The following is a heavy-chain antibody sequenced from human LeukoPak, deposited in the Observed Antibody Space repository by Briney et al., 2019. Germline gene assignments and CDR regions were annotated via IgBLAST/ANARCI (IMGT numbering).Heavy chain of an antibody. V-gene: IGHV3-66*02. J-gene: IGHJ4*02. Sequence: PGGSLRLSCAASEFSVGSNYMTWVRQAPGKGLEWVSLIYSGGSTYYADSVKGRFTISRDNSKNTLFLHMSSLRIEDTAVYYCARMYSSSPGVDYWGQGTLVTVSS. CDR3: ARMYSSSPGVDY. CDR1: EFSVGSNY. D-gene: IGHD6-6*01. CDR2: IYSGGST.